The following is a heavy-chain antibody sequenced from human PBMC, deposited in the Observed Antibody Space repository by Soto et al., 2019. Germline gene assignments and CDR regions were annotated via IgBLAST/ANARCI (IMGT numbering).Heavy chain of an antibody. CDR2: IWYDGSNK. J-gene: IGHJ6*02. V-gene: IGHV3-33*01. CDR1: GFTFSXYG. CDR3: ARGVAVAVYGMDV. D-gene: IGHD6-19*01. Sequence: GSLRLSCAASGFTFSXYGMHCVRQAPGKGLEWVAVIWYDGSNKYYADSVKGRFTISRDNSKNTLYLQMNSLRAEDTAVYYCARGVAVAVYGMDVWGQGTTVTVSS.